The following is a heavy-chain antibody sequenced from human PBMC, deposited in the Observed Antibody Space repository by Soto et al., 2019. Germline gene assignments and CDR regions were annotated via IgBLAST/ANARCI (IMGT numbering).Heavy chain of an antibody. D-gene: IGHD1-26*01. V-gene: IGHV4-59*11. J-gene: IGHJ4*02. CDR2: ISYTGST. Sequence: QVQLQESGPGLVKPSETLSLTCSVSGGSISPHYWTWIRQPPGKGREWIGFISYTGSTSYKPSLKSRVTISVDTSKSQFSLKLSSVTAADTAVYYCARYTGTYYVYWGQGTLVTVSS. CDR3: ARYTGTYYVY. CDR1: GGSISPHY.